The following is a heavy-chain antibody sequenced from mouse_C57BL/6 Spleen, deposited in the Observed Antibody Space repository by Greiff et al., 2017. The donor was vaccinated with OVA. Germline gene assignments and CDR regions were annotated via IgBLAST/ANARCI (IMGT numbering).Heavy chain of an antibody. J-gene: IGHJ3*01. Sequence: VQLKESGPVLVKPGASVKMSCKASGYTFTDYYMNWVKQSHGKSLEWIGVINPYNGGTSYNQKFKGKATLTVDKSSSTAYMALNSLTSEDSAVYYCARSNIVPYWGQGTLVTVSA. D-gene: IGHD2-12*01. CDR3: ARSNIVPY. CDR2: INPYNGGT. CDR1: GYTFTDYY. V-gene: IGHV1-19*01.